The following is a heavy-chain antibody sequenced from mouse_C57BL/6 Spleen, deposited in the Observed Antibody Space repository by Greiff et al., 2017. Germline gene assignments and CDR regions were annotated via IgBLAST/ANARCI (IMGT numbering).Heavy chain of an antibody. CDR2: IRNKANNHAT. CDR1: GFTFSDAW. CDR3: TPTVVAPGAVDY. D-gene: IGHD1-1*01. J-gene: IGHJ4*01. V-gene: IGHV6-6*01. Sequence: EVQLVESGGGLVQPGGSMKLSCAASGFTFSDAWMDWVRQSPEKGLEWVAEIRNKANNHATYYAESVKGRFTISRDDSKSSDYLQMNSLIAEDTGIYYCTPTVVAPGAVDYWGQGTSVTVSS.